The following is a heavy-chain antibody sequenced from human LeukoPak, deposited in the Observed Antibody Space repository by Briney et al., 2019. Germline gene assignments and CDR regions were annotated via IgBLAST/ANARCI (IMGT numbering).Heavy chain of an antibody. CDR3: ARDSVHGYYDSSGYSTLFDY. V-gene: IGHV3-7*01. CDR1: GFTFSSYW. Sequence: GGSLRLSCAASGFTFSSYWMSWVRQAPGKGLEWVANIKEDGSEKYYVDSAKGRFTISRDNAKNSLYLQMNSLRVEDTAVYFCARDSVHGYYDSSGYSTLFDYWGQGTLVTVSS. CDR2: IKEDGSEK. D-gene: IGHD3-22*01. J-gene: IGHJ4*01.